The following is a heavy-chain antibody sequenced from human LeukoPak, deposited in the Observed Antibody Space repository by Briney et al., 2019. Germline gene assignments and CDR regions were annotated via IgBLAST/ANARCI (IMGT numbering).Heavy chain of an antibody. D-gene: IGHD5-12*01. CDR3: AKTRNGYTTEYLQH. CDR2: ISSPGGNT. CDR1: GFILSSFA. J-gene: IGHJ1*01. V-gene: IGHV3-23*01. Sequence: GGSLRLSCTSSGFILSSFAMGWVRQAPGKGLEWVSSISSPGGNTYYADSVKSRFTISRDNSNNLVYLQMNSLRAEDTAVYYCAKTRNGYTTEYLQHWGQGTLVTVSS.